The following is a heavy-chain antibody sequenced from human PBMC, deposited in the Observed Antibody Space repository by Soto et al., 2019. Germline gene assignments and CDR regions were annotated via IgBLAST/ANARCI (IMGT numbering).Heavy chain of an antibody. V-gene: IGHV1-69*13. CDR3: ARTGFEMATNKPLDY. CDR2: IIPIFGTA. Sequence: GASVKVSCKASGGTFSSYAISWVRQAPGQGLEWMGGIIPIFGTANYAQKFQGRVTITADESTSTAYMELSSLRSEDTAVYYCARTGFEMATNKPLDYWGKGTLVTVSS. CDR1: GGTFSSYA. J-gene: IGHJ4*02. D-gene: IGHD5-12*01.